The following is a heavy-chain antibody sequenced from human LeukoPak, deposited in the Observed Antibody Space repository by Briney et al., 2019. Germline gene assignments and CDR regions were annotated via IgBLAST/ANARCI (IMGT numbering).Heavy chain of an antibody. CDR1: GFTFSTYS. D-gene: IGHD2-15*01. CDR2: ISTSSISK. Sequence: GGSLRLSCAASGFTFSTYSMSWVRQAPGKGPEWLSYISTSSISKYYADSVRGRFTISRDDAKNSLSLQMNSLRADDTAVYYCAKEMGFCSGGSCYRWFDSWGQGTLVTVSS. CDR3: AKEMGFCSGGSCYRWFDS. V-gene: IGHV3-48*01. J-gene: IGHJ5*01.